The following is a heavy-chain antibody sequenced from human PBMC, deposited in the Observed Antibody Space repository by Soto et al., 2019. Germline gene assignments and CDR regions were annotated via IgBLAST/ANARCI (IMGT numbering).Heavy chain of an antibody. CDR1: GGTFSNFA. J-gene: IGHJ3*02. CDR2: IIPLINVA. CDR3: AASGMDVLGYDYKDTEGLDI. D-gene: IGHD4-4*01. Sequence: QVQLVQSGPEVKKPGSSVKVSCEASGGTFSNFAVNWVRQAPGQGLEWVGGIIPLINVAKYAQKFEGRVTIVADDSTCTAYMDLSSLRSDDTAVYYCAASGMDVLGYDYKDTEGLDIWCQGTMVTVSS. V-gene: IGHV1-69*01.